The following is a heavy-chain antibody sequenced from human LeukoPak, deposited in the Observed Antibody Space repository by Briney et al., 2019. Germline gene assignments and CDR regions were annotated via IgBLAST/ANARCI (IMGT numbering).Heavy chain of an antibody. V-gene: IGHV1-3*01. CDR2: INAGNGNT. CDR1: GYTFTSYA. CDR3: ARAYSGSYEGYFDY. Sequence: ASVKGSCKASGYTFTSYAMHWVRQAPGQRLEWMGWINAGNGNTKYSQKFQGRVTITRDTSASTAYMELSSLRSEDTAVYYCARAYSGSYEGYFDYWGQGTLVTVSS. D-gene: IGHD1-26*01. J-gene: IGHJ4*02.